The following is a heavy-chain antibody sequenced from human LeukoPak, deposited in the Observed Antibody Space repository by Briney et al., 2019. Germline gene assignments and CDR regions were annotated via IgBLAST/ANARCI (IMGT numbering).Heavy chain of an antibody. V-gene: IGHV5-51*01. D-gene: IGHD6-13*01. J-gene: IGHJ4*02. CDR2: IYPGDSDT. CDR3: ARQYSSSWYGLDY. CDR1: GYSFTSYW. Sequence: GESLKISCKGSGYSFTSYWIGWVRQMPGKGLEWMGIIYPGDSDTRYSPSFQGQVTISADKSISTAYLQWSSLKASDAAMYYCARQYSSSWYGLDYWGQGTLVTVSS.